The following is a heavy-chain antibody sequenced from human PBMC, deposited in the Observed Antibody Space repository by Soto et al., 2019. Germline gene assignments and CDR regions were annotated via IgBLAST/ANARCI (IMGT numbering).Heavy chain of an antibody. CDR2: IWYDGSNK. J-gene: IGHJ4*02. V-gene: IGHV3-33*01. CDR3: ARDSEHIVVVTAPDY. Sequence: QVQLVESGGGVVQPGRSLRLSCAASGFTFSSYGMHWDRQAPGKGLEWVAVIWYDGSNKYYADSVKGRFTISRDNSKNTLYLQMNSLRAEDTAVYYCARDSEHIVVVTAPDYWGQGTLVTVSS. D-gene: IGHD2-21*02. CDR1: GFTFSSYG.